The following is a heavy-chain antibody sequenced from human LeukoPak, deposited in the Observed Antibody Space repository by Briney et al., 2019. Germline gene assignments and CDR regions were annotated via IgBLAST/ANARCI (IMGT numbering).Heavy chain of an antibody. Sequence: SETLSLTCTVSGGSISSGGYYGSWIRQHPGKGLEWIGYIYYSGSTYYNPSLKSRVTISVDTSKNQFSLKLSSVTAADTAVYYCARKGSRSVAEPFDYWGQGTLVTVSS. V-gene: IGHV4-31*03. CDR1: GGSISSGGYY. D-gene: IGHD4-23*01. J-gene: IGHJ4*02. CDR2: IYYSGST. CDR3: ARKGSRSVAEPFDY.